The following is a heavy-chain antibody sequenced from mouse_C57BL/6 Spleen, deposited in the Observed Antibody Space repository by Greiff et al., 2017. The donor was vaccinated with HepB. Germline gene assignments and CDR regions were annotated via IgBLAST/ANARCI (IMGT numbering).Heavy chain of an antibody. CDR3: ESDYYGSDWYFDV. CDR2: INPNNGGT. V-gene: IGHV1-26*01. J-gene: IGHJ1*03. CDR1: GYTFTDYY. D-gene: IGHD1-1*01. Sequence: EVQLQQSGPELVKPGASVKISCKASGYTFTDYYMNWVKQSHGKSLEWIGDINPNNGGTSYNQKFKGKATLTVDKSSSTAYMELRSLTSEDSAVYHCESDYYGSDWYFDVWGTGTTVTVSS.